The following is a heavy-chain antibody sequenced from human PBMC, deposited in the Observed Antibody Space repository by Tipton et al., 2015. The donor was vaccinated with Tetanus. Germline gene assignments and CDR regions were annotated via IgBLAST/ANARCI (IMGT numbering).Heavy chain of an antibody. CDR1: GYEFISYW. J-gene: IGHJ5*02. D-gene: IGHD3-10*01. V-gene: IGHV5-51*01. CDR3: ARLPKHYSASGST. Sequence: QLVQSGAEVKKPGESLRISCKASGYEFISYWIAWVRQMPGKGLEWMGVIYPADSDIRNSPSFQGQVTISADKSISTAYLQWTSLKPSDTAIYFCARLPKHYSASGSTWGQGTLVTVSS. CDR2: IYPADSDI.